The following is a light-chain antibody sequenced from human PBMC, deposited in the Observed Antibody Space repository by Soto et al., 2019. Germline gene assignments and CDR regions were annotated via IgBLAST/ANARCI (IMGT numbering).Light chain of an antibody. J-gene: IGLJ1*01. CDR2: ENN. V-gene: IGLV1-40*01. CDR1: SSNIGAGYE. Sequence: QSVLTQPPSVSEAPGQRVTISCTGSSSNIGAGYEAHWYQQVPGTAPKLLIYENNNRPSGVPDRFSGSKSGTSASLAITGLPAEDEAEYYCQSYDSSLSSYVVGTGTQLTVL. CDR3: QSYDSSLSSYV.